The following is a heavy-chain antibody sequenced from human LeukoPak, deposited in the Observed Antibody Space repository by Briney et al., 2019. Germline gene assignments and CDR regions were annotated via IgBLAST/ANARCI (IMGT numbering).Heavy chain of an antibody. J-gene: IGHJ4*02. CDR3: ASEVLLWFGELTDY. V-gene: IGHV4-38-2*02. D-gene: IGHD3-10*01. Sequence: SETLSLTCTVSGYSISSGYYWGWIRQPPGKGLEWIGSIYHSGHTYYKPSPKRRVTISVDTSKDQFFLKLSSVTAADTAVYYCASEVLLWFGELTDYWGQGTLVTVSS. CDR1: GYSISSGYY. CDR2: IYHSGHT.